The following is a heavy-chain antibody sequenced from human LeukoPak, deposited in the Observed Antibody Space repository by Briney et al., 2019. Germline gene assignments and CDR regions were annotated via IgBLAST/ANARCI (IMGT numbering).Heavy chain of an antibody. CDR1: GFTFSSYA. CDR2: ISYDGSNK. V-gene: IGHV3-30-3*01. J-gene: IGHJ5*02. D-gene: IGHD6-13*01. Sequence: GRSLRLSCAASGFTFSSYAMHWVRQAPGKGLEWLAVISYDGSNKYYADSVKGRFTISRDNSKNTLYLQMNSLRAEDTAVYYCARDLNPGGSWPSNWFDPWGQGTLVTVSS. CDR3: ARDLNPGGSWPSNWFDP.